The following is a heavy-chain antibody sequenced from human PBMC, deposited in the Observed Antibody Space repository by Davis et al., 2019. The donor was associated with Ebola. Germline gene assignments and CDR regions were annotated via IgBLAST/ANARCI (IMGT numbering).Heavy chain of an antibody. CDR2: ISGSGGST. CDR3: ANLDYGDNSGFDY. J-gene: IGHJ4*02. V-gene: IGHV3-23*01. CDR1: GFTFDDYA. D-gene: IGHD4-23*01. Sequence: GGSLRLSCAASGFTFDDYAMHWVRQAPGKGLEWVSAISGSGGSTYYADSVKGRFTISRDNSKNTLYLQMNSLRAEDTAVYYCANLDYGDNSGFDYWGQGTLVTVSS.